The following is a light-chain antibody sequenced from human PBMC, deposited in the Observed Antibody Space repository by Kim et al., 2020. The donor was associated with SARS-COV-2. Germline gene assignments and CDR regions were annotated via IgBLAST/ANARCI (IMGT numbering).Light chain of an antibody. V-gene: IGLV1-40*03. Sequence: VTIACTGGSGNIGAGNDVHWYQQLPGTAPKLLIYRENHRPSGVPDRFSGSRSGASASLAITGLRAEDEADYYCQSYDSSLSDYVFGTGTKVTVL. CDR3: QSYDSSLSDYV. J-gene: IGLJ1*01. CDR1: SGNIGAGND. CDR2: REN.